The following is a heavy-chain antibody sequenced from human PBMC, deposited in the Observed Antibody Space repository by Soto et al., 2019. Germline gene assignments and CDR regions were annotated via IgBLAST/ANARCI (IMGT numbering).Heavy chain of an antibody. V-gene: IGHV3-23*01. D-gene: IGHD2-21*01. CDR3: AQDRGWGVVSPSHDY. CDR1: GFTFRNFV. Sequence: EVQLLESGGGIVQPGGSLRVSCVASGFTFRNFVMSWVRQAPGKGLEWVSAIRGTGGKTFYADSVKGRFTISRDNSKNTLYLQMNSLRDEDTALYFCAQDRGWGVVSPSHDYWGQGTLVTVSS. J-gene: IGHJ4*02. CDR2: IRGTGGKT.